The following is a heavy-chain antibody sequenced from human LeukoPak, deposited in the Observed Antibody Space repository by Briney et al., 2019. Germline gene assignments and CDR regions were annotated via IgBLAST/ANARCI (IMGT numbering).Heavy chain of an antibody. Sequence: VASVKVSCKASGYTFTSYDINWVRQATGQGLEWMGWMNPNSGNTGYAQKFQGRVTMTRNTSISTAYMELSSLRSEDTAVYYCARGLTGFDWLLYHYWGQGTLVTVSS. CDR3: ARGLTGFDWLLYHY. J-gene: IGHJ4*02. D-gene: IGHD3-9*01. CDR1: GYTFTSYD. V-gene: IGHV1-8*01. CDR2: MNPNSGNT.